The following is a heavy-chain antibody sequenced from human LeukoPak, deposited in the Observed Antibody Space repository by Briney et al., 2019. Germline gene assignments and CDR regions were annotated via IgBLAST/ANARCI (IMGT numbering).Heavy chain of an antibody. J-gene: IGHJ6*02. CDR1: GFTSIAYA. CDR3: ARNQQLGGHSYYYYGMDV. CDR2: ISGGGVTT. D-gene: IGHD3-16*01. Sequence: GGSLRLSCVGSGFTSIAYALSWARQAPGKGLEWVSGISGGGVTTYYADSVKGRFTISRDNSKNTLYLQMNSLRADDTAIYYCARNQQLGGHSYYYYGMDVWGQGTTVTVSS. V-gene: IGHV3-23*01.